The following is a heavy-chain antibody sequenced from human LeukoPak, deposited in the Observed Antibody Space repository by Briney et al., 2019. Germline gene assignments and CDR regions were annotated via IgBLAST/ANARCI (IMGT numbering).Heavy chain of an antibody. CDR2: ISYDGSNK. J-gene: IGHJ4*02. CDR1: GFTFNSYA. Sequence: GGSLRLSCAASGFTFNSYAMHWVRQAPGKGLEWVAVISYDGSNKHYADSVKGRLTISRDNSKNTMYLQMNSLRIEDTAVYYCARDGQQLVVVRNSGCFDYWGQGTLVTVSS. CDR3: ARDGQQLVVVRNSGCFDY. D-gene: IGHD6-13*01. V-gene: IGHV3-30-3*01.